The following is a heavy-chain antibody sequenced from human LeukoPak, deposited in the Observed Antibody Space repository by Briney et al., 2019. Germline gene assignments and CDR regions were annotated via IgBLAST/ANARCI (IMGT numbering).Heavy chain of an antibody. CDR1: GFTFSSYN. CDR2: TTSSSSYI. V-gene: IGHV3-21*01. J-gene: IGHJ3*02. Sequence: GGSLRLSCAASGFTFSSYNMNWVRQAPGKGLEWVSSTTSSSSYIYYADSVKGRFTISRDNAKNSLYLQMNSLRAEDTAVYYCARCGGYTAMALDAFDIWGQGTMVTVSS. CDR3: ARCGGYTAMALDAFDI. D-gene: IGHD5-18*01.